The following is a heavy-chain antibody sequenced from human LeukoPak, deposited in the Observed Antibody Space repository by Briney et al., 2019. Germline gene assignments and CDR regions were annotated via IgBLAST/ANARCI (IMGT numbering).Heavy chain of an antibody. D-gene: IGHD6-19*01. J-gene: IGHJ4*02. CDR1: GFTFNNHG. V-gene: IGHV3-23*01. CDR2: ISGSGDNT. CDR3: AKSRSAVAVAGSNY. Sequence: PGGSLRLSCASSGFTFNNHGMSWVRLAPGKGLEWVSGISGSGDNTYYADSVKGRFTISRDSSRDTLYLQMNSLRAEDTAVYYCAKSRSAVAVAGSNYWGQGTLVTVSS.